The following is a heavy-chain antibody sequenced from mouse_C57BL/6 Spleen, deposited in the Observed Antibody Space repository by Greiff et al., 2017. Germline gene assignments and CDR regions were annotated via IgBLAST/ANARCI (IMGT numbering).Heavy chain of an antibody. CDR2: INPSSGYT. CDR1: GYTFTSYT. CDR3: ARDSAHLDY. V-gene: IGHV1-4*01. Sequence: QVQLQQSGAELARPGASVKMSCKASGYTFTSYTMNWVKQRSGQGLEWIGYINPSSGYTKYNQKFKEKATLTADKSSSPAYMQLSSLTSEDSAVYYCARDSAHLDYWGQGTTLTVSS. J-gene: IGHJ2*01.